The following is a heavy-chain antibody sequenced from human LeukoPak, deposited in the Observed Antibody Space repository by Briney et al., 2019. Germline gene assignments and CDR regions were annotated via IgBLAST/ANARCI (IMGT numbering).Heavy chain of an antibody. J-gene: IGHJ4*02. Sequence: GGSLRLSCVTSGFKFSNFVMNWVRQAPGKGLEWISSVSGRGGIPYYADSVKGRFTVSRDNSKNTVFLHMSGLRVEDTALYYCAKDGRFGDFDHWGQGTLVAVSS. CDR2: VSGRGGIP. D-gene: IGHD3-16*01. V-gene: IGHV3-23*01. CDR3: AKDGRFGDFDH. CDR1: GFKFSNFV.